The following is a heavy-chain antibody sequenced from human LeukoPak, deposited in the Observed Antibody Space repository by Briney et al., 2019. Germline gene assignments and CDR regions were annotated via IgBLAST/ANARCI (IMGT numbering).Heavy chain of an antibody. V-gene: IGHV3-21*04. Sequence: GGSLRLSCAASGFPFSRYSMNWVRQAPGEGPEWVSSITSSSSNKDYVDSVKGRFTVSRENAKNSLYLQMNSLRAEDTALYYCAKDIRATSVAGTSGFDLWGQGTLVTVSS. CDR2: ITSSSSNK. CDR3: AKDIRATSVAGTSGFDL. D-gene: IGHD6-19*01. J-gene: IGHJ4*02. CDR1: GFPFSRYS.